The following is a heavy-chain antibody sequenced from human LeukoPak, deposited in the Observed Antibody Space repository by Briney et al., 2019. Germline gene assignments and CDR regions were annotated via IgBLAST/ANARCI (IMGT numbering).Heavy chain of an antibody. Sequence: PGGSLRLSCAASGFTFSSYAMTWVRQAPGKGLEWVSSISSSGGSTYYADSVRGRFTISRDNSKNTLNLQMNSLRAEDTAVYYCATSKYSGSYWGQGTLVTVSS. CDR3: ATSKYSGSY. J-gene: IGHJ4*02. V-gene: IGHV3-23*01. D-gene: IGHD1-26*01. CDR2: ISSSGGST. CDR1: GFTFSSYA.